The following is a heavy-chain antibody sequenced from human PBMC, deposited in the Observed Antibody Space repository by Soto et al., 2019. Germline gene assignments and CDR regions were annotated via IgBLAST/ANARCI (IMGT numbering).Heavy chain of an antibody. CDR3: ARVTPLGSYYYYGMDV. CDR1: GYTFTSYG. D-gene: IGHD3-10*01. CDR2: ISAYNGNT. J-gene: IGHJ6*02. V-gene: IGHV1-18*01. Sequence: QVQLVQSGAEVKKPGASVKVSCKASGYTFTSYGISWVRQAPGQGLEWMGWISAYNGNTNYAQKLQGRVTMTTDTSTRTAYMELRSLRSDDTAVYYCARVTPLGSYYYYGMDVWGQGTTVTVSS.